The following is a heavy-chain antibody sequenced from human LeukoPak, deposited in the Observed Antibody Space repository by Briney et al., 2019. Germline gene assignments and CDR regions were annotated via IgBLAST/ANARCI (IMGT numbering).Heavy chain of an antibody. CDR2: IYYSGST. Sequence: SETLSLTCTVSGGSISSYYWSWIRQPPGKGLEWIGYIYYSGSTNYNPSLKSRVTISVDTSKNQFSLKLSSVTAADTAVYYCATFKFIAAAGIFTVFDYWGQGTLVTVSS. J-gene: IGHJ4*02. CDR1: GGSISSYY. V-gene: IGHV4-59*01. D-gene: IGHD6-13*01. CDR3: ATFKFIAAAGIFTVFDY.